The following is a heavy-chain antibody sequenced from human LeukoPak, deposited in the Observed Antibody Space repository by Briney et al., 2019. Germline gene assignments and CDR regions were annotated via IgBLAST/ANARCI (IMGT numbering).Heavy chain of an antibody. D-gene: IGHD4-23*01. CDR3: ASETTVVTPDAFDI. Sequence: PSETLSLTCTVSGYSISSGYYWGWIRQPPGKGLEWIGSIYHSGSTYYNPSLKSRVTISVDTSKNQFSLKLSSVTAADTAVYYCASETTVVTPDAFDIWGQGTMVTVSS. J-gene: IGHJ3*02. CDR1: GYSISSGYY. CDR2: IYHSGST. V-gene: IGHV4-38-2*02.